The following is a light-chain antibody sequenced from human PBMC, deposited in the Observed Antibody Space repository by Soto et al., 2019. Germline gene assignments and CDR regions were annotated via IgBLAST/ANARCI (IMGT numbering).Light chain of an antibody. CDR1: QGVGRF. Sequence: EIVLTQSPATLSLSPGERAALSCRASQGVGRFLAWYQQKPGQAPRLLIYDESNRATGIPARFSGSGSGTDFTLAINNLEPEDFAVYYCQQRGGWPLTFGGGTKVEIK. CDR3: QQRGGWPLT. CDR2: DES. V-gene: IGKV3-11*01. J-gene: IGKJ4*01.